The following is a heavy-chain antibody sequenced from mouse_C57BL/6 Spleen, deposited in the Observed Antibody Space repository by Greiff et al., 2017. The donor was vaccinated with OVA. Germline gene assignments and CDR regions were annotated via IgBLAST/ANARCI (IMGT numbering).Heavy chain of an antibody. CDR1: GYTFTSYG. V-gene: IGHV1-81*01. CDR2: IYPRSGNT. Sequence: VQLQQSGAELARPGASVKLSCKASGYTFTSYGISWVKQRTGQGLEWIGEIYPRSGNTYYNEKFKGKATLTADKSSSTAYMELRSRTAEDSAVYCCARKERSSFDYWGQGTTLTVSS. J-gene: IGHJ2*01. D-gene: IGHD1-3*01. CDR3: ARKERSSFDY.